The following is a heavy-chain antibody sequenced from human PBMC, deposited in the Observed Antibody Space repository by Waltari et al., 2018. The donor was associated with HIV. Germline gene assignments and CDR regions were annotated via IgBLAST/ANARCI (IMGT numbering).Heavy chain of an antibody. D-gene: IGHD3-10*01. CDR3: ARSYYGSGSYYLGYGMDV. Sequence: QLQLQESGPGLVKPSETLSLTCTVSGGSISSSTYYWGWIRQPPGKGLEWIGSIYYSGITFYNPSLKSRVTISVDTSKNQFSLKVRSVTAADTAVYHCARSYYGSGSYYLGYGMDVWGQGTTVTVSS. CDR2: IYYSGIT. CDR1: GGSISSSTYY. J-gene: IGHJ6*02. V-gene: IGHV4-39*01.